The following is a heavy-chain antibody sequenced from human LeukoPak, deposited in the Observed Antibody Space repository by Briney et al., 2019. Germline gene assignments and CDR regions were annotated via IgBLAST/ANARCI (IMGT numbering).Heavy chain of an antibody. CDR3: ARQGAASGSPYGMDV. J-gene: IGHJ6*02. D-gene: IGHD6-13*01. CDR1: GYIFTKHW. Sequence: GESLKISCKGSGYIFTKHWIGWVRQMPGKGLEWMGIIYPGDSDTRYSPSFQGQVAISADKSITTAYLQWSSLKASDTAMYYCARQGAASGSPYGMDVWGQGTTVTVSS. CDR2: IYPGDSDT. V-gene: IGHV5-51*01.